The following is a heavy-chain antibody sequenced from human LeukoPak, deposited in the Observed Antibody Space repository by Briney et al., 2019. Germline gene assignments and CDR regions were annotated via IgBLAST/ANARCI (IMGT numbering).Heavy chain of an antibody. V-gene: IGHV1-3*01. J-gene: IGHJ6*02. D-gene: IGHD2-2*01. CDR3: ARLYAYCSSTSCYYYYGMDV. CDR2: INAGNGNT. Sequence: ASVKVSCKASGYTFTIYAMHWVRQAPGQRLEWMGWINAGNGNTKYSQKFQGRVTITRDTSASTAYMELSSLRSEDTAVYYCARLYAYCSSTSCYYYYGMDVWGQGTTVTVSS. CDR1: GYTFTIYA.